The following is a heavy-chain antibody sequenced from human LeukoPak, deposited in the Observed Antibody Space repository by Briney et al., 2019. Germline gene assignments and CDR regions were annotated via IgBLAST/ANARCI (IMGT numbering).Heavy chain of an antibody. CDR2: IYYSGST. V-gene: IGHV4-4*02. D-gene: IGHD3-3*01. CDR1: GGSISSSNW. CDR3: ARQRGSGKSYEGLFDP. J-gene: IGHJ5*02. Sequence: SETLSLTCAVSGGSISSSNWWSWVRQPPGEGLEWMGDIYYSGSTNYNPSPKSRVTISVDTSKNKFSLKLSSVTAAVSAVYYYARQRGSGKSYEGLFDPWGQGTLVTVSS.